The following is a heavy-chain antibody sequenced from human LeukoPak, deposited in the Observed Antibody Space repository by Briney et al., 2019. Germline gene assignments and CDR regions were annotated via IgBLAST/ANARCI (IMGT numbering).Heavy chain of an antibody. CDR3: ARLGGIAADNAFDI. CDR1: GFTFGTYA. CDR2: IRSTSNYI. V-gene: IGHV3-21*01. D-gene: IGHD6-13*01. J-gene: IGHJ3*02. Sequence: PGGSLRLSCGASGFTFGTYAMTWVRQSPGKGLEWVSTIRSTSNYIYYAASVKGRSTISRDNPKNSLYLQMNSLRAEDTAVYYCARLGGIAADNAFDIWGHGTLVTVSS.